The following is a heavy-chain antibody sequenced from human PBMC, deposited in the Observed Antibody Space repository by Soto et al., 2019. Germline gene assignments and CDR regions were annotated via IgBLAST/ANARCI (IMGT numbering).Heavy chain of an antibody. CDR3: ARDSSSWAFDY. Sequence: QVQLQESGPGLVKPSETLSLTCTVSGGSISSYYWSWIRQPPGKGLEWIGYIYYSGSTNYNPSLKSRVTISVDTSKNQFSLKLSSVTAADTAVYYCARDSSSWAFDYWGQGTLVTVFS. CDR2: IYYSGST. J-gene: IGHJ4*02. D-gene: IGHD6-13*01. CDR1: GGSISSYY. V-gene: IGHV4-59*01.